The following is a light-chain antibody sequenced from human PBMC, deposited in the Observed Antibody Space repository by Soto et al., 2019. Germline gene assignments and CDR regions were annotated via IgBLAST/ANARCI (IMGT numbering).Light chain of an antibody. J-gene: IGKJ3*01. V-gene: IGKV3-20*01. CDR1: QNISRSH. CDR3: QQYGDSPIFT. CDR2: GAS. Sequence: EIVLTQSPGTLSLSPGERATLSCRASQNISRSHLVWYQQSPGQAPRLLIYGASTRATGIPDRFSGSGSGTDFTLTINRLEPEDFAVYYCQQYGDSPIFTFGPGTKVDIK.